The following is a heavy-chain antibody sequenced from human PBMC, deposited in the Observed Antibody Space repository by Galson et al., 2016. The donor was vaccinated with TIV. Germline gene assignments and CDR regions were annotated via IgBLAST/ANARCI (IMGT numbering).Heavy chain of an antibody. Sequence: SVKVSCKASGGTLISYAINWVRQAPGQGLAWMGGILPISATTNYAQKFQDRVKITTDEFSSTVYLEVTSLRSGDTAVYFCARDVPCGGSCYFFDDWGQGTLVTVSS. CDR1: GGTLISYA. CDR2: ILPISATT. D-gene: IGHD2-15*01. CDR3: ARDVPCGGSCYFFDD. J-gene: IGHJ4*02. V-gene: IGHV1-69*05.